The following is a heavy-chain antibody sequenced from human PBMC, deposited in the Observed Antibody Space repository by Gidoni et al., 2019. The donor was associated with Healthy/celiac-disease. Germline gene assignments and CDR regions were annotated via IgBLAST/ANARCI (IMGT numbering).Heavy chain of an antibody. Sequence: EVQLVESGGGLVKPGGSLRLSCAASGFTFSSYSMNWVRQAPGKGLEWVSSISSSSSYIYYADSVKGRFTISRDNAKNSLYLQMNSLRAEDTAVYYCARKRWGVREREYYFDYWGQGTLVTVSS. D-gene: IGHD3-10*02. V-gene: IGHV3-21*01. CDR2: ISSSSSYI. CDR3: ARKRWGVREREYYFDY. J-gene: IGHJ4*02. CDR1: GFTFSSYS.